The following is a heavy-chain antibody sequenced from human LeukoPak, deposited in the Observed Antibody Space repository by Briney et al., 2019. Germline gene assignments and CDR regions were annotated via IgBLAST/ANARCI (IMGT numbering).Heavy chain of an antibody. J-gene: IGHJ3*02. Sequence: GGSLRLSCAASGFTVSSNYMSWVRQAPGKGLEWVSVIYSGGSTYYADSVKGRFTISRDNSKNTLYLQMNSPRAEDTAVYYCAGSGSKGYTTAFDIWGQGTMVTVSS. CDR2: IYSGGST. CDR3: AGSGSKGYTTAFDI. CDR1: GFTVSSNY. D-gene: IGHD2-2*02. V-gene: IGHV3-66*01.